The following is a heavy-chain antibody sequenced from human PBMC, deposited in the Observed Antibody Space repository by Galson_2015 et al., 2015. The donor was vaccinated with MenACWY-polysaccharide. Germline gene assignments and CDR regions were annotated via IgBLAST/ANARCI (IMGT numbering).Heavy chain of an antibody. CDR1: GFTFSRNA. V-gene: IGHV3-23*01. CDR2: ISGTGDSI. CDR3: AISRGFSSGWKYFDY. Sequence: SLRLSCATSGFTFSRNAMSWVRQAPGKGLEWVSAISGTGDSIRYADSVKGRFTISRDASKNTLYLQMSSLRAEDTALYYCAISRGFSSGWKYFDYWGQGTLVTVAA. J-gene: IGHJ4*02. D-gene: IGHD6-19*01.